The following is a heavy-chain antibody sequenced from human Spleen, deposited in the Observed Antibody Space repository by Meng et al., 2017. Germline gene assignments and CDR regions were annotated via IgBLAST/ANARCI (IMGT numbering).Heavy chain of an antibody. V-gene: IGHV4-34*01. CDR2: INHSGST. CDR1: GGSFSDYY. J-gene: IGHJ4*02. CDR3: ARGPTTMAHDFDY. Sequence: HVQLQQWGAGLLKPSETLSLTCVVSGGSFSDYYWSWIRQPPGKGLEWIGEINHSGSTNYNPSLESRATISVDTSQNNISLKLSSVTAADSAVYYCARGPTTMAHDFDYWGQGTLVTVSS. D-gene: IGHD4-11*01.